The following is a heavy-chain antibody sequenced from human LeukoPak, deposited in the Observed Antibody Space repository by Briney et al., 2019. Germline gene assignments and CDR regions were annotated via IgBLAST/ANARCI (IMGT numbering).Heavy chain of an antibody. V-gene: IGHV3-48*03. J-gene: IGHJ3*02. D-gene: IGHD1-1*01. CDR1: GFTFSSYE. CDR2: ISSSGSTI. Sequence: PGGSLRLSCAASGFTFSSYEMNWVRQAPGKGLEWVSYISSSGSTIYYADSVKGRFTISRDNSKNTLYLQMNSLRAEDTAVYYCAKEDDRGGAFDIWGQGTMVTVSS. CDR3: AKEDDRGGAFDI.